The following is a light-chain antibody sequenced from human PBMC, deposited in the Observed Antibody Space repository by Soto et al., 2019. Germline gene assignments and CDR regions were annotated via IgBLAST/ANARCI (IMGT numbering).Light chain of an antibody. CDR1: TSNVGSNV. CDR2: SSA. J-gene: IGLJ3*02. V-gene: IGLV1-44*01. CDR3: AAWDDSLNGWV. Sequence: QSVLTQSPSASGTPGQRVTISCSGSTSNVGSNVVNWYRQLPGTAPKLLIYSSAQRPPGVPDRVSGSKSGTSASLAISGLQSEDEADYYCAAWDDSLNGWVFGGGTKVTVL.